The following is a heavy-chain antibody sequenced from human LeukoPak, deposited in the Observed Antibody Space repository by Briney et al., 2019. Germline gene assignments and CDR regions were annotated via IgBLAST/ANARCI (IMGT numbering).Heavy chain of an antibody. Sequence: GGSLRLSCAVSGFGFSTYNMNWVRQAPGKGLEWVSAISAGSTYMYYADSVKGRFTISRDNAKNSLYLQMDNLRADDTAVYYCARAGLYSTSGLEYWGQGTLVTVSS. V-gene: IGHV3-21*06. D-gene: IGHD2-2*01. CDR3: ARAGLYSTSGLEY. J-gene: IGHJ4*02. CDR2: ISAGSTYM. CDR1: GFGFSTYN.